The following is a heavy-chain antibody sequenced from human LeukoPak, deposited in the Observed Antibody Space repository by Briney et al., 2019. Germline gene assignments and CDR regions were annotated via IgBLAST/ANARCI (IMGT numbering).Heavy chain of an antibody. D-gene: IGHD6-19*01. CDR1: DDSIRNYY. V-gene: IGHV4-59*01. CDR3: AGTDLIAVAGRLDC. Sequence: SETLSLTCTVSDDSIRNYYWSWVRQPPGKGLEWVGHIYYSGSTSYNPTLKSRVTMSVDSPKNQFSLTLSSVTAADTAVYFCAGTDLIAVAGRLDCWGQGTLVTVSS. J-gene: IGHJ4*02. CDR2: IYYSGST.